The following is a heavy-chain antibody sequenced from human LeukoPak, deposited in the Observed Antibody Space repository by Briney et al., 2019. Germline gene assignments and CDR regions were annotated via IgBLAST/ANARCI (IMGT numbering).Heavy chain of an antibody. V-gene: IGHV3-23*01. CDR1: GFTFSSYA. CDR2: ISGSGGST. J-gene: IGHJ4*02. CDR3: AKDIRIVGATTAFDY. Sequence: PGGSLRLSCAASGFTFSSYAMSWVRQAPGKGLEWVSAISGSGGSTYYADSVKGRFTISRDNSKNTLYLQMNSLRAEDTAVYYCAKDIRIVGATTAFDYWGQGTLVTVSS. D-gene: IGHD1-26*01.